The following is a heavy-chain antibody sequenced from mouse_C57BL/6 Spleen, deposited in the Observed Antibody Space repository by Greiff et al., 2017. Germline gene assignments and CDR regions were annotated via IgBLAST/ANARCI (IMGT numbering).Heavy chain of an antibody. Sequence: EVQRVESGGGLVKPGGSLKLSCAASGFTFSDYGMHWVRQAPEKGLEWVAYISRGSSTIYYADTVKGRFTLSRDNAKNTRFLQMTSLRSEDTAMYYCEGGFAYWGQGTLVTVAA. V-gene: IGHV5-17*01. CDR3: EGGFAY. CDR1: GFTFSDYG. CDR2: ISRGSSTI. J-gene: IGHJ3*01.